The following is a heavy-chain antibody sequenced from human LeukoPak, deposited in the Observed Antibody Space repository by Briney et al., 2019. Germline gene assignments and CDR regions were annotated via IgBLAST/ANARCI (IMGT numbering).Heavy chain of an antibody. CDR3: AKDSHWILFDD. D-gene: IGHD2-2*03. Sequence: GGTLRLSCSASGFTFTTYGMNWVRQAPGKGLEWVSGIGGSGTRTYYADSVKGRFTISRDNSKNTLYLQMNSLRDEDTAVYYCAKDSHWILFDDWGQGTLVTVSS. CDR2: IGGSGTRT. J-gene: IGHJ4*02. V-gene: IGHV3-23*01. CDR1: GFTFTTYG.